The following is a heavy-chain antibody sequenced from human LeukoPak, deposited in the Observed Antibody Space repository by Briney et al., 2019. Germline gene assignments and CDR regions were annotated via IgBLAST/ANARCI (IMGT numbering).Heavy chain of an antibody. D-gene: IGHD6-13*01. CDR3: AKYSQGSVADLSYFDY. J-gene: IGHJ4*02. Sequence: GGSLRLSCAASGFTFDDYAMHWVRQAPGKGLEWVSLISWDGGSTYYADSVKGRFTISRYNSKNSLYLQMNSLRAEDTALYYCAKYSQGSVADLSYFDYWGQGTLVTVSS. CDR2: ISWDGGST. CDR1: GFTFDDYA. V-gene: IGHV3-43D*03.